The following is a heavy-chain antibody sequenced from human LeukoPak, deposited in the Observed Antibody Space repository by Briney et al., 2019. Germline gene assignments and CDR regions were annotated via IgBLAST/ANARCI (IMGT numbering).Heavy chain of an antibody. CDR3: AKDGVGYSYYYYMDV. Sequence: GGSLRLSCAASGFTFSSYAMSWVRQAPGKGLEWVSAISGSGGSTYYADSVKGRFTISRDNSKNTLYLQMNSLRAEDTAVYYCAKDGVGYSYYYYMDVWGKGTTVTVSS. V-gene: IGHV3-23*01. CDR2: ISGSGGST. J-gene: IGHJ6*03. D-gene: IGHD5-18*01. CDR1: GFTFSSYA.